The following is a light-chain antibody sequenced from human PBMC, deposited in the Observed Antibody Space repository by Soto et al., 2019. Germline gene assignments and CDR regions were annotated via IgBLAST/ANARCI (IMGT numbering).Light chain of an antibody. J-gene: IGLJ1*01. CDR2: GGT. V-gene: IGLV1-40*01. CDR3: QCYDSTLSARYV. Sequence: QCARTQPPSVSGAPGQRVSISCTGSSTNSGAGYGVDSYHQRPGTARKLLSVGGTIRPSGVPDRFSASTSGISAALAITGLQADDEGDYYCQCYDSTLSARYVFGTGTKVTVL. CDR1: STNSGAGYG.